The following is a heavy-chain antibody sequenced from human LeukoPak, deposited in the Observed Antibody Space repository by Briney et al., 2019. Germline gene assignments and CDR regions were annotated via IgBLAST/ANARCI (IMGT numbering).Heavy chain of an antibody. CDR1: GYTFTSYD. J-gene: IGHJ5*02. CDR3: ARDRGAYYDFWSGYYSPGWFDP. CDR2: MNPNSGNT. D-gene: IGHD3-3*01. Sequence: ASVKVSRKASGYTFTSYDINWVRQATGQGLEWMGWMNPNSGNTGYAQKFQGRVTITRNTSISTAYMELSSLRSEDTAVYYCARDRGAYYDFWSGYYSPGWFDPWGQGTLVTVSS. V-gene: IGHV1-8*03.